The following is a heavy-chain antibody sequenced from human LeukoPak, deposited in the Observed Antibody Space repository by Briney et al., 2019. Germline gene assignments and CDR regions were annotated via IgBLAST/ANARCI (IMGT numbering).Heavy chain of an antibody. D-gene: IGHD3-16*01. J-gene: IGHJ4*02. Sequence: SETLSLTCTVSGGSISSYYWSWIRQPAGKGLEWIGRIYTSGSTNYNPSLKSRVTISVDKSKNQFSLKLTSVTAADTAVYYCASKGEGGSPFDYWGQGSLVTVSS. CDR1: GGSISSYY. V-gene: IGHV4-4*07. CDR2: IYTSGST. CDR3: ASKGEGGSPFDY.